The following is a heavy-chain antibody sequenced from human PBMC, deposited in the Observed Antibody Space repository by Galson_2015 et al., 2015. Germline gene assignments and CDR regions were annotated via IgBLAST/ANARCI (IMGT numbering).Heavy chain of an antibody. V-gene: IGHV3-30-3*01. CDR1: GFTFSSYA. Sequence: SLRLSCAASGFTFSSYAMHWVRQAPGKGLEWVAVISYDGSNKYYADSVKGRFTISRDNSKNTLYLQMNSLRAEDTAVYYCARDPRGLRAMDVWGKGTTVTVSS. CDR2: ISYDGSNK. CDR3: ARDPRGLRAMDV. J-gene: IGHJ6*03.